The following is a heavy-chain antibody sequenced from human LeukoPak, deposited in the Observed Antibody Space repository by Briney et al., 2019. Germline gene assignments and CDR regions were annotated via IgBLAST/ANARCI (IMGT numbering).Heavy chain of an antibody. V-gene: IGHV3-23*01. D-gene: IGHD3-10*01. CDR1: GFTFSSYD. Sequence: PGGSLRLSCAASGFTFSSYDMSWVRQAPGKGREWGSAISGSGGSTYYADSVKGRFTISRDNSKNSLYVQMNSLRTEDTALYYCARGVIKHYYYGMDVWGQGTTVTVSS. CDR2: ISGSGGST. CDR3: ARGVIKHYYYGMDV. J-gene: IGHJ6*02.